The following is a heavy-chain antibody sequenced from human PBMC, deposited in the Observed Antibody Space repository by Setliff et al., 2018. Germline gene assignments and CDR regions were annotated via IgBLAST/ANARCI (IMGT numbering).Heavy chain of an antibody. CDR3: ARQVEMATIAFDV. Sequence: PSENLSLTCTVSGGSISDSHYYWGWFRQPPGMRPEWIGTVYYSGCIYYNPSLKSRVTLFVDTSKDQFSLRLTSMTAADAAVYYCARQVEMATIAFDVWGQGTMVTVSS. CDR2: VYYSGCI. CDR1: GGSISDSHYY. V-gene: IGHV4-39*01. D-gene: IGHD5-12*01. J-gene: IGHJ3*01.